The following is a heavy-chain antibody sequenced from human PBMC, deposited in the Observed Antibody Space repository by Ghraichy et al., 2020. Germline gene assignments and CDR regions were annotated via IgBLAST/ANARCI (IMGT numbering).Heavy chain of an antibody. V-gene: IGHV4-34*01. D-gene: IGHD3-3*01. CDR1: GGSFSGYY. CDR2: INHSGST. Sequence: SETLSLTCAVYGGSFSGYYWSWIRQPPGKGLEWIGEINHSGSTNYNPSLKSRVTISVDTSKNQFSLKLSSVTAADTAVYYCARESHVLRFLERGAFDIWGQGTMVTVSS. J-gene: IGHJ3*02. CDR3: ARESHVLRFLERGAFDI.